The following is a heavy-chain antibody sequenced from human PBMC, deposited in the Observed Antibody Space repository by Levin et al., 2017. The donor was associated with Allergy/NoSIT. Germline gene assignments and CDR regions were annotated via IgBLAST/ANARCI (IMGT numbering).Heavy chain of an antibody. CDR3: ARDLNMVRGVISRYYFDY. Sequence: SQTLSLTCAVYGGSFSGSYWSWIRQPPGKGLEWIGEINHSGSTNYNPSLKSRVTISVDTSKNQFSLKLSSVTAADTAVYYCARDLNMVRGVISRYYFDYWGQGTLVTVSS. CDR1: GGSFSGSY. CDR2: INHSGST. J-gene: IGHJ4*02. D-gene: IGHD3-10*01. V-gene: IGHV4-34*01.